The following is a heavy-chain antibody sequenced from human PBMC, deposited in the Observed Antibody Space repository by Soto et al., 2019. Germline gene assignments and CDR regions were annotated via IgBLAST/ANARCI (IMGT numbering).Heavy chain of an antibody. CDR1: GGTFSSYT. V-gene: IGHV1-3*01. CDR3: ARGLAARLNYYYYYMDV. Sequence: ASVKVSCKASGGTFSSYTISWVRQAPGQRLEWMGWINAGNGNTKYSQKYQGRVTITRDTSASTAYMELSSLRTEDTAVFYCARGLAARLNYYYYYMDVGGKGTTVTVSS. CDR2: INAGNGNT. J-gene: IGHJ6*03. D-gene: IGHD6-6*01.